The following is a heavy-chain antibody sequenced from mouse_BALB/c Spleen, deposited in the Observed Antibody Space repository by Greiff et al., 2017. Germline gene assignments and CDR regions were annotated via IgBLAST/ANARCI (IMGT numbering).Heavy chain of an antibody. Sequence: EVKVVESGGGLVQPGGSRKLSCAASGFTFSSFGMHWVRQAPEKGLEWVAYISSGSSTIYYADTVKGRFTISRDNPKNTLFLQMTSLRSEDTAMYYCARIYDGYYYAMDYWGQGTSVTVSS. CDR2: ISSGSSTI. V-gene: IGHV5-17*02. CDR1: GFTFSSFG. CDR3: ARIYDGYYYAMDY. D-gene: IGHD2-3*01. J-gene: IGHJ4*01.